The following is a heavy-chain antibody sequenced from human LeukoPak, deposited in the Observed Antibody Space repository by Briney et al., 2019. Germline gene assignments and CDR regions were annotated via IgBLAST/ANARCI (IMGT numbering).Heavy chain of an antibody. D-gene: IGHD5-18*01. V-gene: IGHV3-53*01. CDR1: GFTVSSNY. CDR3: ARDFGYSYGSYGMDV. Sequence: GGSLRLSCAASGFTVSSNYMSWVRQAPGKGLEWVSVIYSGGSTYYADSVKGRFTISRDNSKNTLYLQMNSLRAEDTAVYYCARDFGYSYGSYGMDVWGQGTTVTVSS. J-gene: IGHJ6*02. CDR2: IYSGGST.